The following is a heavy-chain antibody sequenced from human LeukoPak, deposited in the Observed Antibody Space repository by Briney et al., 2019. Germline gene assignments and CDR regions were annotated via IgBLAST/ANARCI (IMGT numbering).Heavy chain of an antibody. V-gene: IGHV3-21*01. D-gene: IGHD3-16*01. Sequence: GGSLRLSCAASGFTFSSYSMNWVRQAPGKGLEWVSSISSSSSYIYYADSVKGRFTISRDNAKNSLNLQMNSLRAEDTAVYYCARAGGGGGYYFDYWGQGTLVTVSS. J-gene: IGHJ4*02. CDR2: ISSSSSYI. CDR3: ARAGGGGGYYFDY. CDR1: GFTFSSYS.